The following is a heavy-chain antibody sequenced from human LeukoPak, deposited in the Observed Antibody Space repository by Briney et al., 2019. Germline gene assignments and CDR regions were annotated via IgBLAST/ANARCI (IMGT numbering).Heavy chain of an antibody. CDR2: FDPEDGET. D-gene: IGHD2-21*02. V-gene: IGHV1-24*01. CDR3: AGEKGVVTATARWAFDI. Sequence: ASVKVSCKASGYTFTSYGISWVRQAPGQGLEWMGGFDPEDGETIYAQKFQGRVTMTEDTSTDTAYMELSSLRSEDTAVYYCAGEKGVVTATARWAFDIWGQGTMVTVSS. CDR1: GYTFTSYG. J-gene: IGHJ3*02.